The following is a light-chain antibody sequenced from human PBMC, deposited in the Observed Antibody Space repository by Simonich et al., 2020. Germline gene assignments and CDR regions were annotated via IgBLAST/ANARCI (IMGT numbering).Light chain of an antibody. CDR2: DVS. CDR3: SSYTSSSTWV. V-gene: IGLV2-14*03. Sequence: QSALTQPASVSGSPGQSITISCTGTSCDVVGYNYVSWYQQNPGKAPKLMVYDVSNRPSGVSNRFSGPKSGNTASLTISGLQAEDEADYYCSSYTSSSTWVFGGGTKLTVL. J-gene: IGLJ3*02. CDR1: SCDVVGYNY.